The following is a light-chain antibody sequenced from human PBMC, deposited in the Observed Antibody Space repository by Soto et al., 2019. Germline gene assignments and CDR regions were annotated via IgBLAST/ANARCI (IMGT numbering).Light chain of an antibody. CDR2: KAS. Sequence: DIQMTQSPSALSASVGDRVTITCRASLHIRSWLAWYQQKPGKAPKLLIFKASSLQSGVPSRFSGGGSGTEFTLTISSLQPDDSATYYCQQYNSFSQATFGQGTKVEIK. CDR1: LHIRSW. V-gene: IGKV1-5*03. CDR3: QQYNSFSQAT. J-gene: IGKJ1*01.